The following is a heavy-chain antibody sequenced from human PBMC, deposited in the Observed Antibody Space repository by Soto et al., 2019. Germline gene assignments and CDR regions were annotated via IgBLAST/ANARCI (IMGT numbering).Heavy chain of an antibody. V-gene: IGHV3-33*01. Sequence: QVQLVESGGGVVQPGRSLRLSCAASGFTFSSYGMHWVRQAPGKGLEWVAVIWYDGSNKYYADSVKGRFTISRDNSKKTLYLQMNSLRAEDTAVYYCARDYIAANSPFDYWGQGTLVTVSS. D-gene: IGHD6-13*01. J-gene: IGHJ4*02. CDR3: ARDYIAANSPFDY. CDR2: IWYDGSNK. CDR1: GFTFSSYG.